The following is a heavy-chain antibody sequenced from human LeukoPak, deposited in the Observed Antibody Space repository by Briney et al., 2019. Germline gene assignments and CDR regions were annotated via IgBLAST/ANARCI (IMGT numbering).Heavy chain of an antibody. J-gene: IGHJ4*02. D-gene: IGHD6-13*01. CDR1: GGSFSGYY. Sequence: SETLSLTCAVYGGSFSGYYWSWIRQPPGKGLEWIGEINHSGSTNYNPSLKSRVTISVDTSKNQFSLKLSSVTAADTDVYYCARRSSSGSWYFFDYWGQGTLVTVSS. V-gene: IGHV4-34*01. CDR2: INHSGST. CDR3: ARRSSSGSWYFFDY.